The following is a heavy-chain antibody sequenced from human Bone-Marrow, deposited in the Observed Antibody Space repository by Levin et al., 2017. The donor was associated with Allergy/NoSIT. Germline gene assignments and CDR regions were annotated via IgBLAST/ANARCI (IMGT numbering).Heavy chain of an antibody. J-gene: IGHJ4*02. CDR2: IYNNA. CDR1: GASVSLYY. CDR3: ARHKSIISSAGFDF. Sequence: PSETLSLTCTVSGASVSLYYWSWVRQPPGKGLQWIGCIYNNADYNPSLKNRVTISRDTSKNQAPLTLTSLTAADTAVYFCARHKSIISSAGFDFWGQGALVAVSP. V-gene: IGHV4-59*08.